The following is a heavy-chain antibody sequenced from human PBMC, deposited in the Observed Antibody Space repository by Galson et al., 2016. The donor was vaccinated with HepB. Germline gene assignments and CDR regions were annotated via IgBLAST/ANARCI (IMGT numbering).Heavy chain of an antibody. J-gene: IGHJ4*02. CDR1: GFTFSSYS. CDR2: ISSSSSYI. V-gene: IGHV3-21*01. Sequence: SLRLSCAASGFTFSSYSMNWVRQAPGKGLEWVSSISSSSSYIYYADSVKGRFTISRDNAKNSLYLQMNSLRAENTAVYYCARGDIVGAIFDYWGQGTLDTVSS. CDR3: ARGDIVGAIFDY. D-gene: IGHD1-26*01.